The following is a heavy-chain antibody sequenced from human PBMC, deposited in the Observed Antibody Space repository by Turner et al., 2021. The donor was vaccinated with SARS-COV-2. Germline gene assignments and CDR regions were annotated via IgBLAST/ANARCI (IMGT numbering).Heavy chain of an antibody. CDR2: IKQDGSEK. D-gene: IGHD2-15*01. CDR3: AREESGSFGAYGMDV. Sequence: EVRLVESGGGLVQPGGSLRLSGAAAGFTFSSYWRNWVRQAPGKGLEWVANIKQDGSEKYYVDSVKGRFTISRNNAKNSLYLQMNSLRAEETAVYYCAREESGSFGAYGMDVWGQGTTVTVSS. V-gene: IGHV3-7*03. CDR1: GFTFSSYW. J-gene: IGHJ6*02.